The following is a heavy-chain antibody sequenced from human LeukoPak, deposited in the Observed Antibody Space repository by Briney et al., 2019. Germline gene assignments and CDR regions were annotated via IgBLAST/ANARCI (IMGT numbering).Heavy chain of an antibody. CDR2: ISSSSSTI. J-gene: IGHJ6*02. CDR1: GFSFSTYT. V-gene: IGHV3-48*01. CDR3: ARNARGYSYGDTGMDV. Sequence: GGSLRLSCAASGFSFSTYTMNWVRQAPGKGLDWVSYISSSSSTIYYADSVKGRFTISRDNSKNTLYLQMNSLRAEDTAVYYCARNARGYSYGDTGMDVWGLGTTVTVSS. D-gene: IGHD5-18*01.